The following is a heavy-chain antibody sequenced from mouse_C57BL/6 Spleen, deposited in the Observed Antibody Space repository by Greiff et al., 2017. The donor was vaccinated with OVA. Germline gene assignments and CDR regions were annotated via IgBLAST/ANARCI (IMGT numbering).Heavy chain of an antibody. CDR2: TDPETGGT. J-gene: IGHJ4*01. CDR1: GYTFTDYE. D-gene: IGHD1-1*01. V-gene: IGHV1-15*01. Sequence: VQLQQSGAELVRPGASVTLSCKASGYTFTDYEMHWVKQTPVHGLEWIVATDPETGGTAYNQKFKGKAILTADKYSSTAYMELRSLTSEDSADYDCKRGARVVSTRRDYWGQGTSVTVSS. CDR3: KRGARVVSTRRDY.